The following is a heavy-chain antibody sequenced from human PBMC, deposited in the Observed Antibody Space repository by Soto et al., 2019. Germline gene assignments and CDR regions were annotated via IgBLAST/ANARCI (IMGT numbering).Heavy chain of an antibody. D-gene: IGHD3-10*01. Sequence: SETLSLTCAVSGGSISSGGCSWSWIRQPPGKGLEWIGYMYHSGSTYYNPSLKSRVTISVDTSKNQFSLKLSSVTAADTAVYYCARHHYYGSGSYVFPPDAFDIWGQGTMVTVSS. CDR1: GGSISSGGCS. CDR2: MYHSGST. V-gene: IGHV4-30-2*03. CDR3: ARHHYYGSGSYVFPPDAFDI. J-gene: IGHJ3*02.